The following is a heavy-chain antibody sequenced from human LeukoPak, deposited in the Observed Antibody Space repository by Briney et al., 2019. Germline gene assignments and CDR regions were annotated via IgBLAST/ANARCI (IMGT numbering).Heavy chain of an antibody. D-gene: IGHD3-3*01. CDR3: AKDSSSRNGYFLFDY. CDR1: GFTFSSYW. V-gene: IGHV3-74*01. J-gene: IGHJ4*02. Sequence: GGSLRLSCAASGFTFSSYWMHWVRQAPGKGLVWVSRINTDGSSTSYADSVKGRFTISRDNAKNTLYLQMNSLRAEDTAVYYCAKDSSSRNGYFLFDYWGQGTLVTVSS. CDR2: INTDGSST.